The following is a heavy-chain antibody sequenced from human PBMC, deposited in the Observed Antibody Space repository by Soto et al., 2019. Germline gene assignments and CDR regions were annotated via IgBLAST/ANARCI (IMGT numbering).Heavy chain of an antibody. V-gene: IGHV1-46*01. Sequence: QVQLVQSGAEVKKPGASVKVSCKASGYTFTSYYMHWVRQAPGQGLEWMGIINPSGGSTSYGQKFQGRVTMTRDTSTSTVYMELSSLRSEDTAVYYCARGRYGDYYYYGMDVWGQGTTVTVSS. D-gene: IGHD4-17*01. CDR1: GYTFTSYY. CDR3: ARGRYGDYYYYGMDV. CDR2: INPSGGST. J-gene: IGHJ6*02.